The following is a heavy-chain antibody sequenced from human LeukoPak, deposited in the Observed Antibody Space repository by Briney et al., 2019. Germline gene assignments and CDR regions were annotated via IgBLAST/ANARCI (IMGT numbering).Heavy chain of an antibody. CDR1: GFTFSNYA. Sequence: PGGSLRLSCAASGFTFSNYAMSWVRQAPGKGLEWVSSISGSDGNTYYADSVKGRFTISRDNAKNSLYLQMNSLRDEDTAVYFCARRYCTPSSCYSDYWGQGALVTVSS. D-gene: IGHD2-8*01. CDR2: ISGSDGNT. J-gene: IGHJ4*02. CDR3: ARRYCTPSSCYSDY. V-gene: IGHV3-23*01.